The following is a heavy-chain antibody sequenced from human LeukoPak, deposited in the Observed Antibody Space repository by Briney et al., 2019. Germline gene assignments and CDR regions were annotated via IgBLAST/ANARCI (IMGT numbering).Heavy chain of an antibody. J-gene: IGHJ4*02. Sequence: KPGGSLRLSCAASGFTFSSYSMTWVRQAPGKGLKWVSSISSSGIYTYYADSVKGRFTISRDDAKNSLYLQMKSLRAEDTAVYYCASLHYYDSSGRDYWGQGTLVTVSS. V-gene: IGHV3-21*01. CDR2: ISSSGIYT. CDR3: ASLHYYDSSGRDY. D-gene: IGHD3-22*01. CDR1: GFTFSSYS.